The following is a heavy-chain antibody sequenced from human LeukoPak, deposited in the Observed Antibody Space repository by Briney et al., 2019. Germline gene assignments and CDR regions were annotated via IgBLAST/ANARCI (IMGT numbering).Heavy chain of an antibody. CDR1: GGTFSSYA. Sequence: ASVKVSCKASGGTFSSYAISWVRQAPGQGLEWMGGIIPIFGTANYAQKFQGRVTITADESTSTAYMELSSLRSDDTAVYYCARGYYDSSGNYPRYFDSWGQGTLVTVSS. J-gene: IGHJ4*02. CDR2: IIPIFGTA. CDR3: ARGYYDSSGNYPRYFDS. V-gene: IGHV1-69*13. D-gene: IGHD3-22*01.